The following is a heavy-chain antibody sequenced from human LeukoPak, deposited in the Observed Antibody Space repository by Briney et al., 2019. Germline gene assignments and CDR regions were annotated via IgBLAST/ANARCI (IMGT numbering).Heavy chain of an antibody. Sequence: PSETLSLTCTVSGGSISSYYWSWIRQPPGKGLEWIGYIYYSGSTNYNPSLKSRVTISVDTSKNQFSLKLSSVTAADTAVYYCARTNYCGSTSCRYFDYWGQGTLVTASS. J-gene: IGHJ4*02. CDR1: GGSISSYY. V-gene: IGHV4-59*01. CDR3: ARTNYCGSTSCRYFDY. CDR2: IYYSGST. D-gene: IGHD2-2*01.